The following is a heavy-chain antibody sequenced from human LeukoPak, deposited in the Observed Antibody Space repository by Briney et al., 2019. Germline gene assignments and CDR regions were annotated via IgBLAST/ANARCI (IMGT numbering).Heavy chain of an antibody. CDR3: AREQWLVPDFDY. D-gene: IGHD6-19*01. Sequence: GGSLRLSCAASGFTFSSYSMNWVRQAPGKGLEWVSSITSSSSYIYYADSVKGRFTISRDNARNSLSLQMNSLRAEDTAVYYCAREQWLVPDFDYWGQGTLVTVSS. V-gene: IGHV3-21*01. CDR2: ITSSSSYI. CDR1: GFTFSSYS. J-gene: IGHJ4*02.